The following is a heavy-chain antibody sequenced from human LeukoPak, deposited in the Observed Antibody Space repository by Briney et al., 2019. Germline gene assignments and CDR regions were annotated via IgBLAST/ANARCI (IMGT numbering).Heavy chain of an antibody. Sequence: GGSLRLSCAASGFTFSSYWMSWVRQAPGKGLVWVSRINSDGSSTSYADSVKGRFTISRDNAKNTLYLQMNSLRAEDTAVYYCARDRVGGSTIFDYWGQGTLVTVSS. CDR2: INSDGSST. CDR3: ARDRVGGSTIFDY. D-gene: IGHD1-26*01. J-gene: IGHJ4*02. V-gene: IGHV3-74*01. CDR1: GFTFSSYW.